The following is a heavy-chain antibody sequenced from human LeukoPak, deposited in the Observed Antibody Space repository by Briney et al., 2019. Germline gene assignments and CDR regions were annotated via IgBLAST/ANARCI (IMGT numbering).Heavy chain of an antibody. Sequence: PGGSLRLSCAASGFTFSSYGMHWVRQAPGKGLEWVAFIRYDGSNKYYADSVKGRFAISRDNSKNTLYLQMNSLRAEDTAVYYCAKDHYRNRLRFLEWLSRRGYWGQGTLVTVSS. CDR2: IRYDGSNK. CDR1: GFTFSSYG. D-gene: IGHD3-3*01. CDR3: AKDHYRNRLRFLEWLSRRGY. J-gene: IGHJ4*02. V-gene: IGHV3-30*02.